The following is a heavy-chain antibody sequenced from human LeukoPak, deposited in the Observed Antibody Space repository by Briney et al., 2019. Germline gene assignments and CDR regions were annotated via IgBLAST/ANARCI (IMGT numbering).Heavy chain of an antibody. J-gene: IGHJ6*03. CDR1: GFTFSSYT. CDR3: ARDQLEYGSSDYYYYYMDV. CDR2: ISNDGSNK. Sequence: GGSLRLSCAASGFTFSSYTMHWVRQAPGKGLEWVAVISNDGSNKYYADSVKGRFTISRDNSKNTLYLQMNSLRAEDTAVYYCARDQLEYGSSDYYYYYMDVWGKGTTVTVSS. D-gene: IGHD6-6*01. V-gene: IGHV3-30*04.